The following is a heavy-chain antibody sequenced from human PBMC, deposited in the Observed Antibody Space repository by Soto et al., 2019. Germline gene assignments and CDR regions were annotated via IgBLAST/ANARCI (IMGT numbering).Heavy chain of an antibody. CDR1: GFTFSSYA. V-gene: IGHV3-23*01. D-gene: IGHD4-17*01. CDR3: ARDGPMTTVTTVEY. J-gene: IGHJ4*02. Sequence: GGSLRLSCAASGFTFSSYAMSWVRQAPGKGLEWVSAISGSGGSTYYADSVKGRFTISRDNAKNSLYLQMNSLRAEDTAVYYCARDGPMTTVTTVEYWGQGTLVTVPS. CDR2: ISGSGGST.